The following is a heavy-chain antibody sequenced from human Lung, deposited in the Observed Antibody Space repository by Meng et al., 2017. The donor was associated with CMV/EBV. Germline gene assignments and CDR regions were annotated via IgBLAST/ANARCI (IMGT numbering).Heavy chain of an antibody. CDR1: GYTFTSYG. V-gene: IGHV1-18*01. Sequence: ASVKVSCKASGYTFTSYGISWVRQAPGQGLEWMGWISAYNGNTNYAQKLQGRVTMTTDTSTSTAYVELRRLRSDDTAVYYCAREGYCSRTGCYTSSYYYYYGKDVWGQGTTVTVSS. J-gene: IGHJ6*02. CDR3: AREGYCSRTGCYTSSYYYYYGKDV. CDR2: ISAYNGNT. D-gene: IGHD2-2*02.